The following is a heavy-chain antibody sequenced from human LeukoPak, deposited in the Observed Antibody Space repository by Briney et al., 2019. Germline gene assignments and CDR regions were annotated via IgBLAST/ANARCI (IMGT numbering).Heavy chain of an antibody. V-gene: IGHV3-48*01. D-gene: IGHD3-10*01. Sequence: GGSLRLSCAASGFTFSSYSMNWVRQAPGKGLEWVSYISSSSSTIYYADSVKGRFTISRDNAKNSLYLQMNSLRAEDTAVYYCARDRRFGELLTSEYYFDYWGQGTLVTVSS. CDR2: ISSSSSTI. CDR1: GFTFSSYS. CDR3: ARDRRFGELLTSEYYFDY. J-gene: IGHJ4*02.